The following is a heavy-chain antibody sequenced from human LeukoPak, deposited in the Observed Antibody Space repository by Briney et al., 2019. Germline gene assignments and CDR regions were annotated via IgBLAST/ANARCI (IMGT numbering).Heavy chain of an antibody. Sequence: ASVTVSCKASGFTFTDHYMHWVRPARGQGLEGMGWINGKRGDTNYAQNFQDRVTMTRDTSTSTVYMELSRLTVDDTAVYYCARDHDWGVDYWGQGTLVTVSS. CDR2: INGKRGDT. D-gene: IGHD7-27*01. CDR3: ARDHDWGVDY. V-gene: IGHV1-2*02. CDR1: GFTFTDHY. J-gene: IGHJ4*02.